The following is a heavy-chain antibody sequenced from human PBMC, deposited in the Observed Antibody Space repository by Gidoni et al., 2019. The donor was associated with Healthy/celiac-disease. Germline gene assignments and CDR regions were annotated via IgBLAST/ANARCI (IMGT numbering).Heavy chain of an antibody. CDR2: ISYDGSNK. V-gene: IGHV3-30*03. CDR1: GFTFSSYG. J-gene: IGHJ6*02. Sequence: QVQLVESGGGVVHPGRSLRLSWDASGFTFSSYGMHWVRPAPGKGLGWVAVISYDGSNKYYADSVKGRFTISRDNSKNTLYLQMNSLRAEDTAVYYCAIGYGMDVWGQGTTVTVSS. CDR3: AIGYGMDV.